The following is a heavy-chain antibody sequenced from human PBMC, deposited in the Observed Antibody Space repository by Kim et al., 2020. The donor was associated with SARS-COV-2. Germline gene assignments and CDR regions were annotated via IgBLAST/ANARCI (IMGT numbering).Heavy chain of an antibody. CDR2: IKQDGSEK. CDR3: ARDPQGTYCSGGSCYSDYYYYYGMDV. Sequence: GGSLRLSCAASGFTFSSYWMSWVRQAPGKGLEWVANIKQDGSEKYYVDSVKGRFTISRDNAKNSLYLQMNSLRAEDTAVYYCARDPQGTYCSGGSCYSDYYYYYGMDVWGQGTTVTVSS. V-gene: IGHV3-7*01. D-gene: IGHD2-15*01. CDR1: GFTFSSYW. J-gene: IGHJ6*02.